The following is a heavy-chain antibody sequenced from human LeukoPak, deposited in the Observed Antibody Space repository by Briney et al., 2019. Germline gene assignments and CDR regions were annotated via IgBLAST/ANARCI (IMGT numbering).Heavy chain of an antibody. D-gene: IGHD1-26*01. J-gene: IGHJ6*02. CDR3: ARDLGSVGAPSLYYYYGMDV. V-gene: IGHV3-30*02. CDR2: IRYDGSNK. Sequence: GGSLRLSCAASGFTFSSYGMHWVRQAPGKGLEWVAFIRYDGSNKYYADSVKGRFTISRDNSKNTLYLQMNSLRAEDTAVYYCARDLGSVGAPSLYYYYGMDVWGQGTTVTVSS. CDR1: GFTFSSYG.